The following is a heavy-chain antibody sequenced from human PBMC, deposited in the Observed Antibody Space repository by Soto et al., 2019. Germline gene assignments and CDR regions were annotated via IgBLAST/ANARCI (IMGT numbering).Heavy chain of an antibody. J-gene: IGHJ4*02. CDR3: ARAIITVTKNYFYC. CDR1: GFTFSSYS. V-gene: IGHV3-48*01. Sequence: EVQLVESGGGLVQPGGSLRLSCAASGFTFSSYSMNWVRQAPGKGLEWVSYISSSSSTIYYADSVKGRFTISRDNAKNSLYLQMNSLRAEDTAVDYCARAIITVTKNYFYCWGQGTLVTVSS. D-gene: IGHD4-17*01. CDR2: ISSSSSTI.